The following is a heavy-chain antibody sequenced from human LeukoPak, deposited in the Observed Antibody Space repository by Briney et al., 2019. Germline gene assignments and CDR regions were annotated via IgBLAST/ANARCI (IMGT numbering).Heavy chain of an antibody. D-gene: IGHD6-13*01. CDR3: ARRPAAGTHWFDP. V-gene: IGHV4-34*01. J-gene: IGHJ5*02. CDR2: INHSGST. Sequence: TSETLPLTCAVYGGSFSGYYWSWIRQPPGKGLEWIGEINHSGSTNYNPSLKSRVTISVDTSKNQFSLKLSSVTAADTAVYYCARRPAAGTHWFDPWGQGTLVTVSS. CDR1: GGSFSGYY.